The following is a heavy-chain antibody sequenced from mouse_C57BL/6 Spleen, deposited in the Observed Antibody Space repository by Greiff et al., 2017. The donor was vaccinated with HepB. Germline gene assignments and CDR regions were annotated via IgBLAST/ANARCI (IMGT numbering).Heavy chain of an antibody. D-gene: IGHD1-1*01. CDR2: ILPGSGST. J-gene: IGHJ4*01. CDR3: ARCFYYGSTYPYAMDY. V-gene: IGHV1-9*01. Sequence: QVQLQQSGAELMKPGASVKLSCKATGYTFTGYWIEWVKQRPGHGLEWIGEILPGSGSTNYNEKFKGKATFTADTSSNTAYMQISSLTTEDSAIYYCARCFYYGSTYPYAMDYWGQGTSVTVSS. CDR1: GYTFTGYW.